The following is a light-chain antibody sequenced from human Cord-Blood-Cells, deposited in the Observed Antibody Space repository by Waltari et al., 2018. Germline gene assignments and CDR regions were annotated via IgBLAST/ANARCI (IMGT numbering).Light chain of an antibody. V-gene: IGKV3-11*01. Sequence: EIVLTQSPATLSLSPGERATLTCRASQRVSSYLAWYQQKPGQAPRLLIYDASNRATGIPARFSGGGAGTDFTRTISGLEPEDFAVDYCQQRSNWPTFGQATKLKMK. J-gene: IGKJ2*01. CDR3: QQRSNWPT. CDR2: DAS. CDR1: QRVSSY.